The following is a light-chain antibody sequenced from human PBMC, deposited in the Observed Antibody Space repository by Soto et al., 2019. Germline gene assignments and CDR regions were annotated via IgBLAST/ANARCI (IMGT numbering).Light chain of an antibody. V-gene: IGKV1-12*01. J-gene: IGKJ4*01. CDR2: IAS. Sequence: DIQMTQSPSSVSASVGDRVTITCRASQDINSWLTWYQQKPGKAPKVLIYIASRLQSGVPSRFSGRGSGTDFSLTISNLQPEDFATYFCQQSKTIPLTFGGGTKVEIK. CDR3: QQSKTIPLT. CDR1: QDINSW.